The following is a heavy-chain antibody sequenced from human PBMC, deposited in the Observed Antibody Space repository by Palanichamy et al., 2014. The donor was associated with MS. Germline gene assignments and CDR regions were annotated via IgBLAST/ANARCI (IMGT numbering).Heavy chain of an antibody. CDR1: GGTFSSYA. D-gene: IGHD3-22*01. CDR3: SRMLSDPRYYYDSSGLGAFDI. V-gene: IGHV1-69*01. CDR2: IIPIFGTA. Sequence: QLVQSGAEVKKPGSSVKVSCKASGGTFSSYAISWVRQAPGQGLEWMGGIIPIFGTANYAQKFQGRVTITADESTSTAYMELSSLRSEDTAVYYCSRMLSDPRYYYDSSGLGAFDIWGQGTMVTVSS. J-gene: IGHJ3*02.